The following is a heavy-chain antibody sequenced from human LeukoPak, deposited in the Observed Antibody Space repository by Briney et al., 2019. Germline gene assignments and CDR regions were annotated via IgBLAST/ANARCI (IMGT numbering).Heavy chain of an antibody. CDR3: AKDSGGYCSGGSCYAFDI. D-gene: IGHD2-15*01. Sequence: PGGSLRLSCAASGFTFSSYGMHWVRQAPGKGLEWVAVISYDGSNKYYADSVKGRFTISRDNSKNTLYLQMNSLRAEDTAVYYCAKDSGGYCSGGSCYAFDIWGQGTMVTVSS. J-gene: IGHJ3*02. CDR2: ISYDGSNK. CDR1: GFTFSSYG. V-gene: IGHV3-30*18.